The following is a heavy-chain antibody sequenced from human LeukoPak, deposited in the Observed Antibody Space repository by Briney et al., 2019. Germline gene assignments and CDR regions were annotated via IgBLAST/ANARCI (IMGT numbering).Heavy chain of an antibody. CDR3: AKSPDILTGYYMDDAFDI. CDR1: GFTFSSYA. J-gene: IGHJ3*02. V-gene: IGHV3-23*01. Sequence: PGGSLRLSCAASGFTFSSYAMSWVRQAPGKGLEWVSAISGSGGSTYYADSVKGRFTISRDNSKNTLYLQMNSLRAEDTAVYYCAKSPDILTGYYMDDAFDIWGQGPMVTVSS. CDR2: ISGSGGST. D-gene: IGHD3-9*01.